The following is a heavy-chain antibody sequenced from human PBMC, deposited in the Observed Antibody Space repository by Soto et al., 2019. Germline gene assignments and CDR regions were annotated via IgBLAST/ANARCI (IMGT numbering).Heavy chain of an antibody. CDR3: ETFYSSGWHRGHLDN. V-gene: IGHV1-18*01. CDR1: DYTFTRNG. Sequence: QVQLVQSGAEVKKPGASVKVSCKASDYTFTRNGISWVRQAPGQGLEWMGWISGYSGSTNYAQKFQGRVTMTTDTPTSTAYMELRRLRSDDPAVYYCETFYSSGWHRGHLDNWGQGSLVTVSS. CDR2: ISGYSGST. J-gene: IGHJ4*02. D-gene: IGHD6-19*01.